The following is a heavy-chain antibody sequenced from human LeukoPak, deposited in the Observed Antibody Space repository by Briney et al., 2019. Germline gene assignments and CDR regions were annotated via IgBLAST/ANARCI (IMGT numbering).Heavy chain of an antibody. CDR1: GGSISTYY. Sequence: SETLSLTCTVSGGSISTYYWSWIRKPPGKALECIGYIYYSGSTDYNPSLKCRVTMSVDTSKNQIFLNLTSVTAADTAVYYCARVLYSNGLYGLLDYWGQGALVTV. J-gene: IGHJ4*02. CDR3: ARVLYSNGLYGLLDY. V-gene: IGHV4-59*01. CDR2: IYYSGST. D-gene: IGHD6-19*01.